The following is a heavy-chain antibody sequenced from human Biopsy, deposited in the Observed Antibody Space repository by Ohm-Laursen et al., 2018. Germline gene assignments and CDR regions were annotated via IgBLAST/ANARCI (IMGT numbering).Heavy chain of an antibody. Sequence: ASVKVSCKASGGNLRSYGISWVRQAPGQGLEWMGMINPSGSTTSYLQIFQGRVTMTRDTSKSTVYMELSSLRSADTAVYFCARNTGWYGDLYYFDYWGQGALVTVSS. J-gene: IGHJ4*02. CDR1: GGNLRSYG. D-gene: IGHD6-19*01. CDR2: INPSGSTT. V-gene: IGHV1-46*01. CDR3: ARNTGWYGDLYYFDY.